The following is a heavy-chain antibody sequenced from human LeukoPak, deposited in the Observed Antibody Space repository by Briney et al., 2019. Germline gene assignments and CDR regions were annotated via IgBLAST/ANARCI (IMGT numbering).Heavy chain of an antibody. CDR3: ARGQSITMIVVVPYFDY. CDR1: GFTFSSYS. CDR2: ISSSSSYI. J-gene: IGHJ4*02. V-gene: IGHV3-21*01. D-gene: IGHD3-22*01. Sequence: PGGSLRLFCAASGFTFSSYSMNWVRQAPGKGLEWVSAISSSSSYIYYADSVKGRFTISRDNAKNSLYLQMNSLRAEDTAVYYCARGQSITMIVVVPYFDYWGQGTLVTVSS.